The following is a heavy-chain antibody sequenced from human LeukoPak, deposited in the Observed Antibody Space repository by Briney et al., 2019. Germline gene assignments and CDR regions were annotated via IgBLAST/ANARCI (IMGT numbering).Heavy chain of an antibody. CDR3: AREGPNYYGSGSYFRGDAFGI. V-gene: IGHV3-21*01. CDR2: ISSSSSYI. J-gene: IGHJ3*02. Sequence: PGGSLRLSCAASGFTFSSYSMNWVRQAPGKGLEWVSSISSSSSYIYYADSVKGRFTISRDNAKNSLYLQMNSLRAEDTAVYYGAREGPNYYGSGSYFRGDAFGIWGQGTMVTVSS. D-gene: IGHD3-10*01. CDR1: GFTFSSYS.